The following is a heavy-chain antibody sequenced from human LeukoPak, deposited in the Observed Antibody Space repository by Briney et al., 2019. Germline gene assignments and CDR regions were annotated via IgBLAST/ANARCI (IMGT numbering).Heavy chain of an antibody. D-gene: IGHD6-19*01. J-gene: IGHJ3*02. Sequence: ASVTVSCKASGYTFTAYGISWVRQAPGQGLEWLGWISAYNGNTNYVQKLQGRVTMTTDTSTSTAYMELRSLRSDDTAVYYCARGASHSSAGNAFDIWGQGTMVTVSS. CDR2: ISAYNGNT. V-gene: IGHV1-18*01. CDR3: ARGASHSSAGNAFDI. CDR1: GYTFTAYG.